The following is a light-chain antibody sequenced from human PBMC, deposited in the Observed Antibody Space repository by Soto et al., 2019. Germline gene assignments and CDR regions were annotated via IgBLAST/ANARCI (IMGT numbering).Light chain of an antibody. Sequence: QSVLTQPPSASGTPGQRVTISCSGRSSNIGSNTVNWYQQVAGAASKLCIYSNNRGPSGVPGRLSGSKSGPAACLAIGGSQSQDEADYHCAAWDDSLDGYVFGTGTKVTVL. J-gene: IGLJ1*01. CDR3: AAWDDSLDGYV. CDR2: SNN. V-gene: IGLV1-44*01. CDR1: SSNIGSNT.